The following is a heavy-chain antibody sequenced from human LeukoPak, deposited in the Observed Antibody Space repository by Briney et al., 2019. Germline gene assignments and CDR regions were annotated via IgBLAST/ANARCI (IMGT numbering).Heavy chain of an antibody. D-gene: IGHD1-26*01. J-gene: IGHJ5*02. CDR3: ARASGSGSWFDP. V-gene: IGHV4-34*01. Sequence: LETLSLTCAVYGGAFSGYYWSWIRQPPGKGLGWIGEINHSGSTNYNPSLKSRVTISVDTSKNQFSLKLSSVTAADTAVYYCARASGSGSWFDPWGQGTLVTVSS. CDR2: INHSGST. CDR1: GGAFSGYY.